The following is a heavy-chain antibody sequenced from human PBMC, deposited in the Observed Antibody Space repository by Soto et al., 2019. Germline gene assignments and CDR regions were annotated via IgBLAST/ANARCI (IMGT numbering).Heavy chain of an antibody. V-gene: IGHV3-7*01. J-gene: IGHJ6*02. CDR3: ARQPYYYGSGSYYGYYYGMDV. CDR1: GFTFSSYW. CDR2: IKQDGSEK. Sequence: SLRLSCAASGFTFSSYWMSWVRQAPGKGLEWVANIKQDGSEKYYVDSVKGRFTISRDNAKNSLYLQMNSLRAEDTAVYYCARQPYYYGSGSYYGYYYGMDVWGQGTTVTVSS. D-gene: IGHD3-10*01.